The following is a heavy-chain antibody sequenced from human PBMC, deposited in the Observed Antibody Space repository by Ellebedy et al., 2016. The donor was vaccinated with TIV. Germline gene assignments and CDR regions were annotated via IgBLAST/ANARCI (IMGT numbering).Heavy chain of an antibody. D-gene: IGHD3-3*01. CDR2: IYYSGST. CDR3: AGDLYYDFWSGYYNYYYYMDV. CDR1: GGSISSSSYY. J-gene: IGHJ6*03. Sequence: SETLSLTXTVSGGSISSSSYYWGWIRQPPGKGLEWIGSIYYSGSTYYNPSLKSRVTISVDTSKNQFSLKLSSVTAADTAVYYCAGDLYYDFWSGYYNYYYYMDVWGKGTTVTVSS. V-gene: IGHV4-39*01.